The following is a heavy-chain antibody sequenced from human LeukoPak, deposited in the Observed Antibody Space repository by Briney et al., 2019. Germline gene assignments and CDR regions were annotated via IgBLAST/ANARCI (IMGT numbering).Heavy chain of an antibody. D-gene: IGHD4-17*01. CDR2: IDYSGST. CDR3: AREVYGDYYYFDY. CDR1: GGSISSYY. Sequence: SETLSLTCTVSGGSISSYYWSWIRQPPGKGLEWIGYIDYSGSTNYNPSFRSRATISVDTSKNQFSLRLSSVTAADTAVYYCAREVYGDYYYFDYWGQGTLVTVSS. J-gene: IGHJ4*02. V-gene: IGHV4-59*01.